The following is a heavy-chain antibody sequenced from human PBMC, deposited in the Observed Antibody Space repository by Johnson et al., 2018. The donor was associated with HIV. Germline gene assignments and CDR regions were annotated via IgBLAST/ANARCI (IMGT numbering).Heavy chain of an antibody. Sequence: VQLVESGGNLVQPGGSLRLSCAASGFTFSSYWMSWVRQAPGKGLEWVANIKQDGSEKYYVDSVKGRFTISRDNAKNSLYLQMNSLRAEDTAVYYCVCLRVSLSAFDIWGQGTMVTVSS. D-gene: IGHD2-21*01. CDR1: GFTFSSYW. CDR2: IKQDGSEK. CDR3: VCLRVSLSAFDI. V-gene: IGHV3-7*02. J-gene: IGHJ3*02.